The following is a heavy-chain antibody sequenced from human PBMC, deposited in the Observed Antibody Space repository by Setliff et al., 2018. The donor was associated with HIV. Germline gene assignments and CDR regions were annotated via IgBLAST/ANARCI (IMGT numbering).Heavy chain of an antibody. J-gene: IGHJ4*02. V-gene: IGHV3-48*01. CDR2: ISSSGNAI. CDR1: GFTFSSYS. CDR3: VRGLGSEFDY. Sequence: PGGSLRLSCAASGFTFSSYSMNWVRQAPGKGLEWVSYISSSGNAIYYADSVKGRFSISRDNAKNSLYLQMNSLRAEDTAVYYCVRGLGSEFDYWGQGTLVTVSS. D-gene: IGHD2-15*01.